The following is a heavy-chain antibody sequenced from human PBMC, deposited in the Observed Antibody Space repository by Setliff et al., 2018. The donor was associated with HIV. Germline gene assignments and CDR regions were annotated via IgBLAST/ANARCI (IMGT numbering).Heavy chain of an antibody. CDR2: ISAYNGNT. V-gene: IGHV1-18*01. Sequence: ASVKVSCKASGYSFINYGISWVRQAPGQGLEWMGWISAYNGNTDYAPRLLGRVTMTTDTSTSTAYMEMRSLSSDDTAVYFCARARLQGIVTAVGPRDNCLDPWGQGTRVTVSS. CDR1: GYSFINYG. D-gene: IGHD3-9*01. CDR3: ARARLQGIVTAVGPRDNCLDP. J-gene: IGHJ5*02.